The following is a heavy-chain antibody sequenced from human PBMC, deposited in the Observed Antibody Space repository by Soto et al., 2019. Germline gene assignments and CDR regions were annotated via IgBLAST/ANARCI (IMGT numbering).Heavy chain of an antibody. CDR3: SRVGPITFGGVIVSRGYWDY. D-gene: IGHD3-16*02. V-gene: IGHV1-3*01. J-gene: IGHJ4*02. CDR2: INAGNGNT. Sequence: ASVKVSCKASGYTVTSYAMHWVRQAPGQRLEWMGWINAGNGNTKYSQKFQGRVTITRDTSASTAYMELSSLRSEDTAVYYCSRVGPITFGGVIVSRGYWDYWGQRTLVTV. CDR1: GYTVTSYA.